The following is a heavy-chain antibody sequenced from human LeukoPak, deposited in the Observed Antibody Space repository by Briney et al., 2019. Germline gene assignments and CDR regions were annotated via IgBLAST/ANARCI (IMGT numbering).Heavy chain of an antibody. V-gene: IGHV3-30*02. CDR2: IRYDGSNK. J-gene: IGHJ4*02. CDR3: AKDGVEPAAIPGYFDY. D-gene: IGHD2-2*02. Sequence: GGSLRLSCAASGFTFSSYGMHWVRQAPGKGLEWVAFIRYDGSNKYYADSVKGRFTISRDNSKNTLYLQMNSLRAEDTAVYYCAKDGVEPAAIPGYFDYWGQGTLVTVSS. CDR1: GFTFSSYG.